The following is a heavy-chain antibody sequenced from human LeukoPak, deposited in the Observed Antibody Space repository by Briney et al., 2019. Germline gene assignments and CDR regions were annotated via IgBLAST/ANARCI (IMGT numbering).Heavy chain of an antibody. CDR2: INPNSGGT. CDR1: GYTFTGYY. CDR3: ARGGGRWLAIHFDY. Sequence: ASVKVSCKASGYTFTGYYMHWVRQAPGQGLEWMGWINPNSGGTNYAQKFQGRVTMTRDTSISTAYMEVNRLRSDDTAVYYCARGGGRWLAIHFDYWGQGTLVTVSS. J-gene: IGHJ4*02. D-gene: IGHD6-19*01. V-gene: IGHV1-2*02.